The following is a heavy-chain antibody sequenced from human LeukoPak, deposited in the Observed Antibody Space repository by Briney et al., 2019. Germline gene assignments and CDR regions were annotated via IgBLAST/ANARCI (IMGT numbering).Heavy chain of an antibody. V-gene: IGHV1-69*04. CDR3: ARAREYYYDSSGYYFF. CDR1: VGTFSSYA. CDR2: IIPILGIA. J-gene: IGHJ4*02. D-gene: IGHD3-22*01. Sequence: SVKVSCKASVGTFSSYAISWVRQAPGQGLEGMGRIIPILGIANYAQKFQGRVTITADKSKSTAYMELRRLRSEDTAVYYCARAREYYYDSSGYYFFWGQGTLVTVSS.